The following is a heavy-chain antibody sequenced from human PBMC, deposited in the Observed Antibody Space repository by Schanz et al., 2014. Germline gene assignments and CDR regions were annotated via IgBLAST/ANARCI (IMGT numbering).Heavy chain of an antibody. CDR2: INPSGGST. Sequence: QVQLVQSGAEVKKPGASVKVSCKASGYTFTSDSMHWVRQAPGQGLEWMGMINPSGGSTTYAQKFQGRVTMTRDTSTSTVYMELSSLRSEDTAVYYCARGRGCTGGSCYSWFALWGQGILVTVAS. D-gene: IGHD2-15*01. V-gene: IGHV1-46*01. CDR1: GYTFTSDS. CDR3: ARGRGCTGGSCYSWFAL. J-gene: IGHJ5*02.